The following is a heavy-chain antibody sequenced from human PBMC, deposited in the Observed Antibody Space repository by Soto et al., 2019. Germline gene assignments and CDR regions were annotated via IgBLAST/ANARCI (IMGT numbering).Heavy chain of an antibody. J-gene: IGHJ6*02. CDR1: GFTFSSYG. CDR3: AKCPTVDIVATIIDYYYGMDV. CDR2: ISYDGSNK. V-gene: IGHV3-30*18. D-gene: IGHD5-12*01. Sequence: PGGSLRLSCAASGFTFSSYGMHWVRQAPGKGLEWVAVISYDGSNKYYADSVKGRFTISRDNSKNTLYLQMNSLRAEDTAVYYCAKCPTVDIVATIIDYYYGMDVWGQGTTVTVSS.